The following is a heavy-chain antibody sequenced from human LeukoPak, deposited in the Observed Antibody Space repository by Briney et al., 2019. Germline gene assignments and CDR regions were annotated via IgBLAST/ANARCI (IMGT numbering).Heavy chain of an antibody. CDR2: IYYSGST. D-gene: IGHD5-18*01. Sequence: PSETLSLTCTVSGGSISSYYWSWIRQPPGKGLEWIGYIYYSGSTYYNPSLKSRVTISVDTSKNQFSLKLSSVTAADTAVYYCARQTATGGQKTFDYWGQGTLVTVSS. V-gene: IGHV4-59*08. J-gene: IGHJ4*02. CDR1: GGSISSYY. CDR3: ARQTATGGQKTFDY.